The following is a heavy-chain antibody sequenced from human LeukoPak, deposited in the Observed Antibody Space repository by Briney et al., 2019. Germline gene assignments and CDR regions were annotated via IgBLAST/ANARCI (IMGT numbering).Heavy chain of an antibody. D-gene: IGHD1-14*01. CDR1: GYTFTGYY. CDR2: INPNNGGT. V-gene: IGHV1-2*06. Sequence: ASVKVSCKASGYTFTGYYMHWVRQAPGQGLEWMGRINPNNGGTNFAQKFQGRVTMTTDTSTSTAYMELRSLRSDDTAVYYCARDRRQPARTFDYWGQGTLVTVSS. J-gene: IGHJ4*02. CDR3: ARDRRQPARTFDY.